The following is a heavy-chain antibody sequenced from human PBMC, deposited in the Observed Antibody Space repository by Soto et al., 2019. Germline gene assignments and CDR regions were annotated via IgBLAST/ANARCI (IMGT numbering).Heavy chain of an antibody. CDR3: ARALQTYYYSSGSYSLDH. V-gene: IGHV4-61*01. Sequence: LSLTCTVSGDSVSSGSYYWSWIRQPPGKGLEWIGYFYYSGSTNYNPSLKSRVTISLDTSKNQFSLKLTSVTAADTAVYYCARALQTYYYSSGSYSLDHWGQGALVTVSS. D-gene: IGHD3-10*01. CDR1: GDSVSSGSYY. CDR2: FYYSGST. J-gene: IGHJ4*02.